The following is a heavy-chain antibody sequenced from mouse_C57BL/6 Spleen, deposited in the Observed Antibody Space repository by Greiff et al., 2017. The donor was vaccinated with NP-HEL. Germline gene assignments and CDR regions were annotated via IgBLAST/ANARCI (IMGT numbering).Heavy chain of an antibody. CDR3: ARWDTDY. D-gene: IGHD3-3*01. V-gene: IGHV1-76*01. CDR2: IYPGSGNT. J-gene: IGHJ2*01. Sequence: QVQLQQSGAELVRPGASVKLSCKASGYTFTDYYINWVKQRPGQGLEWIARIYPGSGNTYYNEKFKGKATLTAEKSSSTAYMQLSSLTSEDSAVYFCARWDTDYWGQGTTLTVSS. CDR1: GYTFTDYY.